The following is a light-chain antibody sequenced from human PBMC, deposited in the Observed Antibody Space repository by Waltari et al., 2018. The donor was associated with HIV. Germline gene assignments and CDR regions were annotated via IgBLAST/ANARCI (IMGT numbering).Light chain of an antibody. CDR1: SSNIGSNI. Sequence: QSVLTQPPSVSGTPGQNVTIPCSGSSSNIGSNIVHWYQQLPGAAPKLLIYSNDQRPSGVPDRFSGSKSGTSASLAISGLQSADEADYYCAAWDDSLNGMFGGGTRLTVL. CDR2: SND. V-gene: IGLV1-44*01. CDR3: AAWDDSLNGM. J-gene: IGLJ3*02.